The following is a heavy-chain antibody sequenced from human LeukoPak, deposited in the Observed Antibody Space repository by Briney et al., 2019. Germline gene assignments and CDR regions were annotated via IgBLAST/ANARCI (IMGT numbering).Heavy chain of an antibody. Sequence: SETLSLTCTVSGGSISSYYWSWIRQPPGKGLEWIGYIYYSGSTNYNPSLKSRVTISVDTSKNQFSLKLSSVTAADTAVYYCARDGGYCSGGSCPPFQHWGQGTLVTVSS. V-gene: IGHV4-59*01. CDR2: IYYSGST. CDR1: GGSISSYY. D-gene: IGHD2-15*01. J-gene: IGHJ1*01. CDR3: ARDGGYCSGGSCPPFQH.